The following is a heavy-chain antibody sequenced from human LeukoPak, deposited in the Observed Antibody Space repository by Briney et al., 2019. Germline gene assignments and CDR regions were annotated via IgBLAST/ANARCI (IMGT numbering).Heavy chain of an antibody. CDR2: IIPILGIA. CDR3: ARDLNIPAAPNDY. J-gene: IGHJ4*02. V-gene: IGHV1-69*04. CDR1: RGTFSSYA. Sequence: ASVKVSCKASRGTFSSYAISWVRQAPGQGLEWMGRIIPILGIANYAQKFQGRVTITADKSASTAYMELRSLRSDDTAVYYCARDLNIPAAPNDYWGQGTLVTVSS. D-gene: IGHD2-2*01.